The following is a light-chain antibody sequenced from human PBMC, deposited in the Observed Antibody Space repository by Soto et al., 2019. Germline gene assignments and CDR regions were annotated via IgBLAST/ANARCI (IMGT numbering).Light chain of an antibody. CDR1: QRVSSTS. Sequence: EIGLTHSAATLSFATGERATLSFTCRQRVSSTSLAWCQQKPGMDPRLLIYCASRMETGIPARFSGSGSGTEFTLTISRLQPEDFAVYYCLQHDVSPLTFGGGTKV. CDR3: LQHDVSPLT. V-gene: IGKV3-20*02. J-gene: IGKJ4*01. CDR2: CAS.